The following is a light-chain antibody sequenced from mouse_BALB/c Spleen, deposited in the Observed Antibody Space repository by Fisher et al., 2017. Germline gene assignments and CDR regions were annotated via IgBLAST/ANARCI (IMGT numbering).Light chain of an antibody. Sequence: IVITQTTAIMSASLGERVTMTCTASSSVSSSYLHWYQQKPGSSPKLWIYSTSNLASGVPARFSGSGSRTDFTLTINPVEADDVATYYCQQSNEDPYTFGGGTKLEIK. CDR3: QQSNEDPYT. CDR1: SSVSSSY. V-gene: IGKV4-74*01. J-gene: IGKJ2*01. CDR2: STS.